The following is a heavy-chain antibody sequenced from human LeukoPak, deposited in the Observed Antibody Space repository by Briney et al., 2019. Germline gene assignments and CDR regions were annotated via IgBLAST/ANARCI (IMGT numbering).Heavy chain of an antibody. CDR2: ISSDGSNT. Sequence: PGGSLRLSCAASGFTFSSYVMHWVRQAPGKGLEWVAIISSDGSNTYYADSVKGRFTISRDNSKKTVYLQMNSLSAEGAAVYYCVKDDGWVQYANWGQGTLVTVSS. J-gene: IGHJ4*02. CDR1: GFTFSSYV. D-gene: IGHD5-24*01. V-gene: IGHV3-30*18. CDR3: VKDDGWVQYAN.